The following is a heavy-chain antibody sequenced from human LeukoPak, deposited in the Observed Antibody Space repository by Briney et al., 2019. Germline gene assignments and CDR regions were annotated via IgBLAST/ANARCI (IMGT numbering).Heavy chain of an antibody. D-gene: IGHD3/OR15-3a*01. V-gene: IGHV4-39*01. Sequence: SETLSLTCTVSAGSISNSYWGWIRQPPGKGLEWIGSIYYSGNTYYNASLKSQVSISIDTSKNQFSLRLTSVTAADTAVYYCARQTGSGLFILPGGQGTLVTVSS. CDR2: IYYSGNT. CDR1: AGSISNSY. J-gene: IGHJ4*02. CDR3: ARQTGSGLFILP.